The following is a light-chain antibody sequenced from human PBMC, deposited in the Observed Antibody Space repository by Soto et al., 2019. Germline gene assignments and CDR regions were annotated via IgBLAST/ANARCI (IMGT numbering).Light chain of an antibody. CDR2: EVS. CDR1: SSDVGGYKY. CDR3: SSYSSSSTLV. Sequence: QSVLTQPASVSGSPGQSITIACTGTSSDVGGYKYVSWYQQHPGKAPKLMIYEVSNRPSGVSNRFSGSKSSNTASLTISGLQAEDEADYYCSSYSSSSTLVFGTGTKVTVL. J-gene: IGLJ1*01. V-gene: IGLV2-14*01.